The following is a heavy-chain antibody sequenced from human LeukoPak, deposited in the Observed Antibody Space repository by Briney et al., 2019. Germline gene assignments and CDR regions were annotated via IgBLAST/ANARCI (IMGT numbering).Heavy chain of an antibody. J-gene: IGHJ4*02. Sequence: GGSLRLSCAASGFTFSSYAMSWVRQAPGKGPEWVSAISGSGGSTYYADSVKGRFTISRDNSKNTLYLQMNSLRAEDTAVYYCAKDQWAVAGNTAIDYWGQGTLVTVSS. V-gene: IGHV3-23*01. CDR3: AKDQWAVAGNTAIDY. D-gene: IGHD6-19*01. CDR1: GFTFSSYA. CDR2: ISGSGGST.